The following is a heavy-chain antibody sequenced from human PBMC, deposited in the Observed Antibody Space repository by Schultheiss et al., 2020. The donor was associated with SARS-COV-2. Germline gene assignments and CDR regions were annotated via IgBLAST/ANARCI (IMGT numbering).Heavy chain of an antibody. D-gene: IGHD7-27*01. J-gene: IGHJ4*02. V-gene: IGHV4-34*01. CDR3: ARETYWGSDF. CDR2: INHSGST. Sequence: SETLSLTCAVYGGSFSGYYWSWIRQPPGKGLEWIGEINHSGSTNYNPSLKSRVTISVDTSKNQFSLKLSSVTAADTAVYYCARETYWGSDFWGQGTQVTVSS. CDR1: GGSFSGYY.